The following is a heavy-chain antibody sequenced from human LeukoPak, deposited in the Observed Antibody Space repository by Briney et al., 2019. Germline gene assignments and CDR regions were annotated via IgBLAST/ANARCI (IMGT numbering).Heavy chain of an antibody. CDR2: IYYSGST. CDR1: GGSMSSGGYY. D-gene: IGHD5-24*01. V-gene: IGHV4-31*03. J-gene: IGHJ6*02. CDR3: ASNGEMATTSYYYYYGMDV. Sequence: SETLSLTCTVSGGSMSSGGYYWSWIRQHPGKGLEWIGYIYYSGSTYYNPSLKSRVTISVDTSKNQFSLKLSSVTAADTAVYYCASNGEMATTSYYYYYGMDVWGQGTTVTVSS.